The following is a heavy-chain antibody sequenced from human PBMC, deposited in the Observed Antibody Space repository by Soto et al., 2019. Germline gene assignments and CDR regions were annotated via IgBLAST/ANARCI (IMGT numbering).Heavy chain of an antibody. V-gene: IGHV1-18*01. CDR2: ISAYNGNT. D-gene: IGHD6-19*01. CDR3: AGYEEVAGRFDY. Sequence: QVQLVQSGAEVKKPGASVKVSCKASGYTFTSYGISWVRQAPGQGLEWMGWISAYNGNTNYAQKLQGRVTMTTDTSTSTDYMGLRGLRSDDTAVYYCAGYEEVAGRFDYWGQGTLVTVSS. J-gene: IGHJ4*02. CDR1: GYTFTSYG.